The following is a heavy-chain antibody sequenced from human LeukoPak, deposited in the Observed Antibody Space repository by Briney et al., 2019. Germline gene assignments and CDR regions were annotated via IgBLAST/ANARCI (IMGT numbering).Heavy chain of an antibody. CDR1: GGTFSSYA. CDR3: ARDYDSSGSDAFDI. D-gene: IGHD3-22*01. V-gene: IGHV1-69*04. CDR2: IIPILGIA. J-gene: IGHJ3*02. Sequence: ASVKVSCKASGGTFSSYAISWVRQAPGQGLEWMGRIIPILGIANYAQKFQGRVTITADKSTSTAYMELSSLRSEDTAVYYCARDYDSSGSDAFDIWGQGTMVTVSS.